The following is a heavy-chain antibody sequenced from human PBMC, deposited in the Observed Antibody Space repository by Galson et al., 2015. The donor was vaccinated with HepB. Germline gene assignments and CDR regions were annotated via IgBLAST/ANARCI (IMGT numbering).Heavy chain of an antibody. V-gene: IGHV4-34*01. J-gene: IGHJ4*02. CDR2: INHSGST. Sequence: ETLSLTCAVYGGSFSDYYWSWIRQPPGKGLEWIGEINHSGSTNYNPSLKSRVTMSVDTSKNQFSLKLSSVTAADTAVYYCARGLPGGYTSGWWPDADSYYFDYWCQGTLVTVSS. D-gene: IGHD6-19*01. CDR3: ARGLPGGYTSGWWPDADSYYFDY. CDR1: GGSFSDYY.